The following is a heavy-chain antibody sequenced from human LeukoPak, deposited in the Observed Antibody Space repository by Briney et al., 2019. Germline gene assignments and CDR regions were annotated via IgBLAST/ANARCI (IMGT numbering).Heavy chain of an antibody. D-gene: IGHD5-24*01. J-gene: IGHJ4*02. Sequence: HGESLKISCKGSGYSFTSYWISWVRQMPGRGLEWMGRIDPSDSYTNYSPSFQGHVTISADKSISTAYLQWSSLKASDTAMYYCARGRGRDGYNFDYWGQGTLVTVSS. V-gene: IGHV5-10-1*01. CDR2: IDPSDSYT. CDR3: ARGRGRDGYNFDY. CDR1: GYSFTSYW.